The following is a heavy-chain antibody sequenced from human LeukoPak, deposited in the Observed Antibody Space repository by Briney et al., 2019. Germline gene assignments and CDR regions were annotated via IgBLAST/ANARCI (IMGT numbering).Heavy chain of an antibody. CDR1: GGSISSYY. D-gene: IGHD5-18*01. CDR2: IYYSGST. V-gene: IGHV4-59*12. Sequence: SETLSLTCTVSGGSISSYYWSWIRQPPGKGLEWIGSIYYSGSTYCNPSLKSRVTISVDTSKNQFSLKLSSVTAADTAVYYCARDLSFGGDTAMVHDYWGQGTLVTVSS. CDR3: ARDLSFGGDTAMVHDY. J-gene: IGHJ4*02.